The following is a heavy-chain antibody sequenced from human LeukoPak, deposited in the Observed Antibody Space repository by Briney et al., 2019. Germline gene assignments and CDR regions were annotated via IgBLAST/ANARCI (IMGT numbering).Heavy chain of an antibody. V-gene: IGHV3-23*01. CDR2: ISGSSDTT. Sequence: GGSLRLSCAASGFTFSTYAMSLVRQAPGRGLEWVSAISGSSDTTYYADSVKGRFTISRDNSKNTLYLQMNSLRAEDTAVYYCANREGGYTYDPFGYWGQGTLVTVSS. D-gene: IGHD5-18*01. CDR3: ANREGGYTYDPFGY. CDR1: GFTFSTYA. J-gene: IGHJ4*02.